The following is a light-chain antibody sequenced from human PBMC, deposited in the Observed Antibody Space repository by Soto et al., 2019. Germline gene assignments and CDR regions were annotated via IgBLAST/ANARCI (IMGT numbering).Light chain of an antibody. Sequence: EFVVTQSPATLPLPQVERATLSCRASQGVGKFLAWYQQKPGQAPRRLIYDASTWATDMPGTFSGRGSGTEFTLTISSLQPEDFAVYYCQHYRSLPLTFGQGTKVDIK. V-gene: IGKV3-15*01. CDR3: QHYRSLPLT. CDR1: QGVGKF. CDR2: DAS. J-gene: IGKJ1*01.